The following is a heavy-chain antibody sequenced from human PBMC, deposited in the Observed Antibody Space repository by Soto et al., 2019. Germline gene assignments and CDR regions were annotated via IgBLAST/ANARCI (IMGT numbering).Heavy chain of an antibody. CDR2: IYYSGST. D-gene: IGHD3-10*01. J-gene: IGHJ5*02. CDR1: GGSISSGGYY. Sequence: PSETLSLTCTVSGGSISSGGYYWSWIRQHPGKGLEWIGYIYYSGSTYYNPSLKSRVTISVDTSKNQFSLKLSSVTAADTAVYYCARDQQTYGSGSDNWFDPWGQGTLVTVSS. V-gene: IGHV4-31*03. CDR3: ARDQQTYGSGSDNWFDP.